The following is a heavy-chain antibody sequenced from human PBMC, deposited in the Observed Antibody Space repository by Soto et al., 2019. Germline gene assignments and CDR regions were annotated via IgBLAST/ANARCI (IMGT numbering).Heavy chain of an antibody. J-gene: IGHJ3*02. CDR3: ASVVPAANDAFDI. V-gene: IGHV3-33*01. CDR1: GFTFSSYG. CDR2: IWYDGSNK. D-gene: IGHD2-2*01. Sequence: QVQLVESGGGVVQPGRSLRLSCAASGFTFSSYGMHWVRQAPGKGLEWVAVIWYDGSNKYYADSVKGRFTISRDNSKNTLYLQMTSLRAEDTAVDYCASVVPAANDAFDIWGQGTMVTVSS.